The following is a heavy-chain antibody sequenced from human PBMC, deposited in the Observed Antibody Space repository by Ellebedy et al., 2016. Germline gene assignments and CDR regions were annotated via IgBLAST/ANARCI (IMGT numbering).Heavy chain of an antibody. V-gene: IGHV3-9*01. CDR2: ISWNSGSI. J-gene: IGHJ4*02. Sequence: GGSLRLXXAASGFTFDDYAMHWVRQAPGKGLEWVSGISWNSGSIGYADSVKGRFTISRDNAKNSLYLQMNSLRAEDTALYYCAKLLVRGVTAIDYWGQGTLVTVSS. CDR3: AKLLVRGVTAIDY. CDR1: GFTFDDYA. D-gene: IGHD3-10*01.